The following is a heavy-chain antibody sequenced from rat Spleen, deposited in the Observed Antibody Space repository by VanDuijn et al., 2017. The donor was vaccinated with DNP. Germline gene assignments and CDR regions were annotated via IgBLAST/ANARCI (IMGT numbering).Heavy chain of an antibody. Sequence: EVQLVESGGGLVQPGRSLKLSCAASGFTFSYYGMAWVRQAPKKGLKWVASISASGGSTSYRDSVKGRFTISRDNAKSILYLQMESLRSEDTATFYCTTDFERGYWGQGVMVTVSS. V-gene: IGHV5-19*01. CDR3: TTDFERGY. CDR2: ISASGGST. CDR1: GFTFSYYG. J-gene: IGHJ2*01. D-gene: IGHD1-11*01.